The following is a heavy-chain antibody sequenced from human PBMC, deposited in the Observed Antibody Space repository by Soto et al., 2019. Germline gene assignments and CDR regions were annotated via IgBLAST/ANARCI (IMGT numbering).Heavy chain of an antibody. V-gene: IGHV1-46*01. J-gene: IGHJ4*02. CDR3: ARDFAAPDY. CDR2: INPNGGST. Sequence: QVHLVQSGAEVKKPGASVKVSCKASGYIFINYYIHWVRQAPGQGLEWIGIINPNGGSTNYAQKFGGRVTMARDTSTSTVHMALSRLRSDDTAVYYWARDFAAPDYWGQGTLVTVSS. CDR1: GYIFINYY.